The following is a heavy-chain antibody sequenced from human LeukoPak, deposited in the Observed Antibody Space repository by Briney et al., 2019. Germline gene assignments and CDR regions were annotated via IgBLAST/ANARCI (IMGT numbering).Heavy chain of an antibody. Sequence: VKVSCKASGGTFSKYTISWVRQRPGQGLEWMGGIIPIFGTANYAQKFQGRVTITADESTSTAYMELSSLRSEDTAVYYCARDLGDGYDYWGQGTLVTVSS. V-gene: IGHV1-69*01. D-gene: IGHD5-24*01. CDR3: ARDLGDGYDY. CDR1: GGTFSKYT. CDR2: IIPIFGTA. J-gene: IGHJ4*02.